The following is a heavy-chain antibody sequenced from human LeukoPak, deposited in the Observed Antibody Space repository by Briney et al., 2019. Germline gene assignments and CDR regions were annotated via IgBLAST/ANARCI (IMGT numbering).Heavy chain of an antibody. CDR3: ARFALKTPPTD. CDR1: GFTFNTYT. J-gene: IGHJ4*02. V-gene: IGHV3-21*01. CDR2: ITASSTAI. Sequence: PGGSLRLSCAASGFTFNTYTMNWVRQAPGKGLEWVSSITASSTAIYSADSVKGRFTISRDNAKNSLYLQMNSLRAEDTAVYYCARFALKTPPTDWGQGTLVTVSS.